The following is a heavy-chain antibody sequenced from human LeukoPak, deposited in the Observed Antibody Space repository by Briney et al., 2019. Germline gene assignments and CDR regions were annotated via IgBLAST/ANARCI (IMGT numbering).Heavy chain of an antibody. CDR3: ARVGCSSTSCYYYYYYYMDV. CDR2: IKQDGSEK. CDR1: GFTFSSYW. D-gene: IGHD2-2*01. V-gene: IGHV3-7*01. J-gene: IGHJ6*03. Sequence: GGSLRLSCAASGFTFSSYWMSWVHQAPGKGLEWVANIKQDGSEKYYVDSVKGRFTISRYNAKNSLYLQMNSLRAEDTAVYYCARVGCSSTSCYYYYYYYMDVWGKGTTVTVSS.